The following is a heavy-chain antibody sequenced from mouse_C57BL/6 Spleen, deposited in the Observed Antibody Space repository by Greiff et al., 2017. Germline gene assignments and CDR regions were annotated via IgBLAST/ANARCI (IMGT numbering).Heavy chain of an antibody. J-gene: IGHJ4*01. CDR3: TRALGGYAMDY. D-gene: IGHD4-1*01. V-gene: IGHV1-15*01. CDR2: IDPGTGGT. CDR1: GYTFTDYE. Sequence: VQLQQSGAELVRPGASVTLSCKASGYTFTDYEMHWVKQTPVHGLEWIGAIDPGTGGTAYNQKFKGKAILTADTSSSTAYMELRSLTSEDSADYCCTRALGGYAMDYWGQGTSVTVSS.